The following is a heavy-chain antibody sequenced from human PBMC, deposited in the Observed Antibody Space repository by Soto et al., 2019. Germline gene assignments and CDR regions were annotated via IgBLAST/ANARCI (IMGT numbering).Heavy chain of an antibody. CDR1: GFIFSNYG. CDR3: AKDGYCCGTSCYGEMYSYYYGRDV. CDR2: TSYDGSDK. D-gene: IGHD2-2*03. J-gene: IGHJ6*02. V-gene: IGHV3-30*18. Sequence: QVQLVESGGGMVQPGRSLSLSCAGSGFIFSNYGMHWVRQAPGKGLEWVAVTSYDGSDKCYADSVKGRFTISRDNSKNTLYLHRNSLIAVDTAVYYCAKDGYCCGTSCYGEMYSYYYGRDVWGQGTTVTVSS.